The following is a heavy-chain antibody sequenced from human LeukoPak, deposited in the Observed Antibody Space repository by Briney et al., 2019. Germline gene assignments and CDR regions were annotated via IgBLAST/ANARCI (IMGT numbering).Heavy chain of an antibody. CDR2: INPNAGDT. J-gene: IGHJ4*02. Sequence: GASVKVSCKASGYTFTTYYLHWVRQAPGQGLEWMGIINPNAGDTGYARKFLGRVTMTMDTSTSTVYMELSSLRSEDTAVYYCARGEGYRVRAWWYFDYWGQGTLVTVSS. CDR1: GYTFTTYY. V-gene: IGHV1-46*01. D-gene: IGHD5-12*01. CDR3: ARGEGYRVRAWWYFDY.